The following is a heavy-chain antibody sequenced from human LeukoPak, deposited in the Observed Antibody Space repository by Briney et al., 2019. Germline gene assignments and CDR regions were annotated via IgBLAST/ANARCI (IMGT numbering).Heavy chain of an antibody. Sequence: SETLSLTCTVSGGSISSYYWSWIRQPPGKGLEWIGYIYYSGTTNYNPSLKSRVTISVDTSKNQFSLKLSSVTAADTAAYYCARHLTYTDWFDPWGQGTLVTVSS. D-gene: IGHD4-4*01. V-gene: IGHV4-59*08. J-gene: IGHJ5*02. CDR3: ARHLTYTDWFDP. CDR2: IYYSGTT. CDR1: GGSISSYY.